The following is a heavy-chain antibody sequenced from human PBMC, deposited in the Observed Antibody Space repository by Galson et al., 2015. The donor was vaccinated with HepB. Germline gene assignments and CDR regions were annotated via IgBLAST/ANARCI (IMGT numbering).Heavy chain of an antibody. V-gene: IGHV3-23*01. CDR2: FSSSGGST. CDR1: GFTFSSYA. Sequence: SLRLSCAASGFTFSSYAMSWVRQAPGKGLDWVSTFSSSGGSTYYADSVKGRFTISRDNSKSTLYLQMNSLRAEDTAVYYCAKEGAKQWLVERYFDYWGPGTLVTVSS. D-gene: IGHD6-19*01. J-gene: IGHJ4*02. CDR3: AKEGAKQWLVERYFDY.